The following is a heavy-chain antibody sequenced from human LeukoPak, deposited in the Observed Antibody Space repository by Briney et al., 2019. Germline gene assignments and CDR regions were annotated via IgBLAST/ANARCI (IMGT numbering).Heavy chain of an antibody. J-gene: IGHJ5*02. D-gene: IGHD2-2*01. CDR1: GGSISSYY. CDR2: IYTSGST. V-gene: IGHV4-4*07. Sequence: SETLSLTCTVSGGSISSYYWSWIRQPAGKGLEWIGRIYTSGSTNYNPSLKSRVTMSVDTSKNQFSLKLSSVTAADTAVYYCARDLVVVPAAANNWFDPWGQGTLVTVSS. CDR3: ARDLVVVPAAANNWFDP.